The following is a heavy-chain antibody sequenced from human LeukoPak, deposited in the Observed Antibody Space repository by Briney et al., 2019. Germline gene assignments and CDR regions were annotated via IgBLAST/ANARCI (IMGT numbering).Heavy chain of an antibody. Sequence: PGGSLRLSCAASGFTVCSDYMSWVRQAPGKGLEWVSVIYSGGSTYYADSVKGRFTISRDKSKNTVYLQMNSLRFEDAAMYYCARSWFDPWGQGTLVTVSS. CDR1: GFTVCSDY. V-gene: IGHV3-53*05. CDR3: ARSWFDP. CDR2: IYSGGST. J-gene: IGHJ5*02.